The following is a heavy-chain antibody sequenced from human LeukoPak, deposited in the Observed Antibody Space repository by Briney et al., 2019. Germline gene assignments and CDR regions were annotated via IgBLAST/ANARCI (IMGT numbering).Heavy chain of an antibody. Sequence: PGGSLRLSCAASGFTFSSYAMSWVRQAPGKGLEWVSTISGSGTSTYYADSVKGRFTISRDNSKNTLYLQMNSLRAEDTAVYYCARDHYNSSGFGYYFDSWGQGTLVTVPS. V-gene: IGHV3-23*01. CDR1: GFTFSSYA. J-gene: IGHJ4*02. CDR2: ISGSGTST. CDR3: ARDHYNSSGFGYYFDS. D-gene: IGHD3-22*01.